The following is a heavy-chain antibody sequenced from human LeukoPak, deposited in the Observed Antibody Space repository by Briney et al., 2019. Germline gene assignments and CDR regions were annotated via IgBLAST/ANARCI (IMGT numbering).Heavy chain of an antibody. Sequence: ASVKVSCKPYGYTFTSYGISWVRQAPGQGLVWMGWINAYNGDTNYAPKLQGRVTMTTDTSTSTAYMELRSLRSDDTAMYYCARGSGRTSLDVWGQGTTVTVSS. D-gene: IGHD3-10*01. J-gene: IGHJ6*02. CDR3: ARGSGRTSLDV. CDR2: INAYNGDT. CDR1: GYTFTSYG. V-gene: IGHV1-18*01.